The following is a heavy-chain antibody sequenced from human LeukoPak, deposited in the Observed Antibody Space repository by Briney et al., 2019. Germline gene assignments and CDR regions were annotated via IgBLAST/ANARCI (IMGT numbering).Heavy chain of an antibody. J-gene: IGHJ4*02. D-gene: IGHD3-10*02. CDR1: GDSVSSSSAA. CDR2: TYYRSKWYN. CDR3: ARDMFGFYFDF. V-gene: IGHV6-1*01. Sequence: SQTLSLTCAISGDSVSSSSAAWHWIRQSPSRGLEWLGRTYYRSKWYNEYAVSVKSRITINPDTSKNHFSLQLSSVTREDTAVYYCARDMFGFYFDFWGLGALVTVSS.